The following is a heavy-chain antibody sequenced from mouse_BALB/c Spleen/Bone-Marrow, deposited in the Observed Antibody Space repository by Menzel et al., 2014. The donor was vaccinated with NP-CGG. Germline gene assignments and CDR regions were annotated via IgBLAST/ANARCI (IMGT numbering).Heavy chain of an antibody. CDR2: IDPANGHT. CDR1: GFNIKDTY. V-gene: IGHV14-3*02. D-gene: IGHD1-1*01. CDR3: AVYGYAMDY. J-gene: IGHJ4*01. Sequence: VQLQQPGAELVKPGASVKLSCTASGFNIKDTYMYWVKQRPEQGLEWIGRIDPANGHTIYDPKFQGKATITADTSSNTAYLQLSSLTSEDTAVYYCAVYGYAMDYWGQGTSVTVSS.